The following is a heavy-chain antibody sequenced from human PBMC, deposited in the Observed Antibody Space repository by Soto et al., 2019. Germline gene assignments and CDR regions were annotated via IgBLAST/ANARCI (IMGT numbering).Heavy chain of an antibody. V-gene: IGHV1-3*04. CDR2: INTGDGNT. Sequence: GASVKVSCKASGFTFTSYAIHWVRQAPGQSLEWMGRINTGDGNTKYSQKFQARVTITGDTPATTVYMELSRLRSEDTAVYYCARWCATTRCYPRPGMDVWGQGTTVTVSS. CDR3: ARWCATTRCYPRPGMDV. J-gene: IGHJ6*02. CDR1: GFTFTSYA. D-gene: IGHD1-26*01.